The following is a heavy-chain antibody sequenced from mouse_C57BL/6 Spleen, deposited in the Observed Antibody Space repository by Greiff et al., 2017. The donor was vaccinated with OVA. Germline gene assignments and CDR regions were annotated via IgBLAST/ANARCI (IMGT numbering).Heavy chain of an antibody. D-gene: IGHD1-1*01. J-gene: IGHJ2*01. CDR3: ARRANYYGDYFDY. Sequence: QVQLQQPGAELVRPGTSVKLSCKASGYTFTRYWMHWVKPRPGQGLEWIGVIDPSDSYTNYNQKFKVKATLTVDTSSSTAYMQLSSLTSEDSAVYYCARRANYYGDYFDYWGQGTTLTVSS. CDR2: IDPSDSYT. V-gene: IGHV1-59*01. CDR1: GYTFTRYW.